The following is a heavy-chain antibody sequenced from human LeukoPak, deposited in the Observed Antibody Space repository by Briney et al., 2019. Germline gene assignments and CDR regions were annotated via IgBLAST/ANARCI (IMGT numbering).Heavy chain of an antibody. V-gene: IGHV4-31*03. Sequence: SETLSLTCTVSGGSISSGGYYWSWLRQHPGKGLEWIGYIYYSGSTYYNPSLKSRVTISVDTSKNQFSLKLSSVTAADTAMYYCARDGRLMRGSGSYYNDDYWGQGTLVTVSS. J-gene: IGHJ4*02. CDR3: ARDGRLMRGSGSYYNDDY. CDR1: GGSISSGGYY. D-gene: IGHD3-10*01. CDR2: IYYSGST.